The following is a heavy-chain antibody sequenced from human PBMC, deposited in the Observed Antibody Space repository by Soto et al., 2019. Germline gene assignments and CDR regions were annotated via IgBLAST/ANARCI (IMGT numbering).Heavy chain of an antibody. D-gene: IGHD2-15*01. V-gene: IGHV4-59*08. CDR1: GGSIRSDY. CDR2: IHYSGST. Sequence: QVQLQESGPGLVKPSETLSLTCTVSGGSIRSDYWRCIRQPPGKGLAWIGNIHYSGSTNQNPSLKSRVTLSVDTSKNEFSLKLTSVTAAETAVYFCVRHGSGGRAFDIWGQGTMLTVSS. J-gene: IGHJ3*02. CDR3: VRHGSGGRAFDI.